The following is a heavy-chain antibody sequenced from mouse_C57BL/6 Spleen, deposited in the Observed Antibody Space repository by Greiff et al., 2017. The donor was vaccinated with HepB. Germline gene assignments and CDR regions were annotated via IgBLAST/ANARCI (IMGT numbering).Heavy chain of an antibody. CDR2: IYPGSGST. D-gene: IGHD2-4*01. CDR3: ARWGITYYFDY. Sequence: QVHVKQPGAELVKPGASVKMSCKASGYTFTSYWITWVKQRPGQGLEWIGDIYPGSGSTNYNEKFKSKATLTVDTSSSTAYMQLSSLTSEDSAVYYCARWGITYYFDYWGQGTTLTVSS. V-gene: IGHV1-55*01. CDR1: GYTFTSYW. J-gene: IGHJ2*01.